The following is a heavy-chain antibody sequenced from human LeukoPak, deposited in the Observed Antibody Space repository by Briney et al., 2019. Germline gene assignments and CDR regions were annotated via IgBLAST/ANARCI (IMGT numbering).Heavy chain of an antibody. CDR3: ARAASIAVAAYYFDY. D-gene: IGHD6-19*01. CDR2: IYHSGST. CDR1: GGSISSGGYS. J-gene: IGHJ4*02. Sequence: SETLSLTCAVSGGSISSGGYSWSWIRQPPGKGPEWIGYIYHSGSTYYNPSLKSRVTISVDWSKNQFSLKLSSVTAADMAVYYCARAASIAVAAYYFDYWGQGTLVTVSS. V-gene: IGHV4-30-2*01.